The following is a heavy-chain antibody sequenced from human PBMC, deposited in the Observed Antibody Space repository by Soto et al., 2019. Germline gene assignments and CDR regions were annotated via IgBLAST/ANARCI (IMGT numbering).Heavy chain of an antibody. CDR1: GFTFSSYA. CDR3: ARGTTLAIFDYGMDV. Sequence: QVQLEESGGGVVQSGRSLRLSCVGTGFTFSSYAMHWVRQAPGKGLEWVAVISNDGTNKYYADSVEGRITISRDNSKNTLYLQMHSLRSEHTAVYYCARGTTLAIFDYGMDVWGQGATVTVSS. V-gene: IGHV3-30-3*01. CDR2: ISNDGTNK. D-gene: IGHD3-3*01. J-gene: IGHJ6*02.